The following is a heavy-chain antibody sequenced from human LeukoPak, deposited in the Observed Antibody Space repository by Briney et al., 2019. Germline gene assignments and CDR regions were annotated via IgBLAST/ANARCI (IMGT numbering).Heavy chain of an antibody. CDR3: AKAEYYYDSSGYYPTARAEYFQH. CDR1: GLTFSTYA. Sequence: PGGSLRLSCATSGLTFSTYAMHWVRQAPDKGLEWVALIRYDGVDKYYADSVKGRFTISRDNSKNTLYLQMNSLRAEDTAVYYCAKAEYYYDSSGYYPTARAEYFQHWGQGTLVTVSS. CDR2: IRYDGVDK. J-gene: IGHJ1*01. V-gene: IGHV3-30*02. D-gene: IGHD3-22*01.